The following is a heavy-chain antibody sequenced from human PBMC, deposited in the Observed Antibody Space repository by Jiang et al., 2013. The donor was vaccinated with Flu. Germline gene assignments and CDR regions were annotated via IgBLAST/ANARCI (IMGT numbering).Heavy chain of an antibody. J-gene: IGHJ4*02. V-gene: IGHV3-33*01. CDR1: GFTFSSYG. CDR2: IWYDGSNK. CDR3: ARPAGQRVVIAAPPLPDY. D-gene: IGHD6-13*01. Sequence: LESGGGVVQPGRSLRLSCAASGFTFSSYGMHWVRQAPGKGLEWVAVIWYDGSNKYYADSVKGRFTISRDNSKNTLYLQMNSLRAEDTAVYYCARPAGQRVVIAAPPLPDYWGQGTLVTVSS.